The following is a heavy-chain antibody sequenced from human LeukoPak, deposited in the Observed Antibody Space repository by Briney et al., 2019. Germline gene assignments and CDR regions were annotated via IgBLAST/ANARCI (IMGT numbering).Heavy chain of an antibody. Sequence: SETLSLTCTVSGSSISSSSYYWGWIRQPPGKGLEWIGSIYYSGSTYYNPSLKSRVTISVDTSKNQFSLKLSSVTAADTAVYYCARHLGRDGYNFYYYYYYMDVWGKGTTVTISS. CDR1: GSSISSSSYY. CDR2: IYYSGST. J-gene: IGHJ6*03. V-gene: IGHV4-39*01. D-gene: IGHD5-24*01. CDR3: ARHLGRDGYNFYYYYYYMDV.